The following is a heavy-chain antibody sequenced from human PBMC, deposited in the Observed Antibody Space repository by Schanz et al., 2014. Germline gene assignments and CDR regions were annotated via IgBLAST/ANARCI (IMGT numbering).Heavy chain of an antibody. Sequence: VQLVESGGGLVQPGGSLRLSCAASGFTFSAYYMDWVRQAPGKGLEWVAFVPFDGSQKFYADSVKGRFTISRDNSKNTLYLQMNSLRAEDTAVYYCAKDRSWDYDSSGYFDYWGQGTLVTVSS. D-gene: IGHD3-22*01. CDR2: VPFDGSQK. V-gene: IGHV3-30*02. J-gene: IGHJ4*02. CDR1: GFTFSAYY. CDR3: AKDRSWDYDSSGYFDY.